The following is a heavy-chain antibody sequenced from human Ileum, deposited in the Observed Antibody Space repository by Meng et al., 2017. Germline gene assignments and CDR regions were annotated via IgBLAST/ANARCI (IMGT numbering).Heavy chain of an antibody. CDR1: GASIIGVNW. D-gene: IGHD7-27*01. CDR2: IHHSGST. V-gene: IGHV4-4*02. Sequence: HLRDPGQGLWQSSWTLSPTCTVSGASIIGVNWWTWVRQTPGKGLEWIGEIHHSGSTNSIPSLKSRVTLSVDKSKNQFSLSMTSVTAADTAVYYCARGTGDIRVGFDYWGQGTLVTVSS. CDR3: ARGTGDIRVGFDY. J-gene: IGHJ4*02.